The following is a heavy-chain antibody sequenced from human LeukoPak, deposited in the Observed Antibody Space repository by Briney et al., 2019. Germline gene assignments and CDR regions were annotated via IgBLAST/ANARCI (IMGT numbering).Heavy chain of an antibody. V-gene: IGHV3-13*01. CDR2: IGTAGDT. J-gene: IGHJ4*02. Sequence: PGGSLRLSCAASGFTPSSYAMHWVRQPAGKGLEWVSAIGTAGDTFYPGSVKGRFTISRENAKKSLFLQMNSLRAEDTAVYYCARQNTPHGNFDYWGQGTLVTVSS. CDR1: GFTPSSYA. CDR3: ARQNTPHGNFDY. D-gene: IGHD1-26*01.